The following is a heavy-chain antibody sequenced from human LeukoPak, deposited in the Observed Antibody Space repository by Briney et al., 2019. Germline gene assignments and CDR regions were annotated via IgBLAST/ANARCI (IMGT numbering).Heavy chain of an antibody. CDR3: AKGPPGLAYYFFDY. CDR1: GFMVSSNY. CDR2: IYSGGTT. Sequence: GGSLRLSCAASGFMVSSNYMSWVRQAPGKGLEWVSGIYSGGTTYYIDSVKGRFTISRDNSKNTLYLQMNSLRAEDTAVYYCAKGPPGLAYYFFDYWGQGTLVTVSS. J-gene: IGHJ4*02. V-gene: IGHV3-66*01. D-gene: IGHD2-21*01.